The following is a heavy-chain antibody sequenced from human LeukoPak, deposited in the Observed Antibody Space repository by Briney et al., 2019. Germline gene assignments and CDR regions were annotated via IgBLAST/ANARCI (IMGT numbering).Heavy chain of an antibody. J-gene: IGHJ4*02. D-gene: IGHD1-26*01. CDR3: ARVRIVGAMVFDY. CDR1: GGSFSGYY. Sequence: SETLSLTCAVYGGSFSGYYWSWIRQPPGKGLEWIGEINHSGSTNYNPSLKSRVTISVDTSKNQFSLKLSSVTAADTAVDYCARVRIVGAMVFDYWGQGTLVTVSS. CDR2: INHSGST. V-gene: IGHV4-34*01.